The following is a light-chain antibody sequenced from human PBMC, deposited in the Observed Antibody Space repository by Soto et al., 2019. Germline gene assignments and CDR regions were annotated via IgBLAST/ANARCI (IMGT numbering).Light chain of an antibody. CDR2: AAS. CDR3: QQSHTPPLT. V-gene: IGKV1-39*01. CDR1: QSISQY. J-gene: IGKJ4*01. Sequence: DIQMTQSPSPLSASVGDRVTITCRASQSISQYLNWYQQKPGKVPKLLIYAASKLRSGVPPSFSGSGSGTHFTLTITGLQREDFATYFCQQSHTPPLTFGGGTKVEIK.